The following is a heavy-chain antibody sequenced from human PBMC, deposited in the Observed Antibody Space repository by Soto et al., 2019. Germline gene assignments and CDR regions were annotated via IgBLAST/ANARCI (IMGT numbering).Heavy chain of an antibody. V-gene: IGHV3-23*01. CDR3: ANGYPSIAARSHFQQ. D-gene: IGHD6-6*01. CDR1: GFTFSSYA. Sequence: EVQLLESGGGLVQPGGSLRLSCAASGFTFSSYAMSWVRQAPGKGLERVSAISGSGGSTYYADSVKGRFTISRDNSKNTRDLQMNSLRAEDTAVYYCANGYPSIAARSHFQQWGQGTLVTVSS. CDR2: ISGSGGST. J-gene: IGHJ1*01.